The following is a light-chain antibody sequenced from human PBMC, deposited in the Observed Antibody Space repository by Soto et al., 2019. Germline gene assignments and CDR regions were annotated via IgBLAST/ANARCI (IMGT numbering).Light chain of an antibody. J-gene: IGKJ1*01. CDR3: QQYDTYWT. CDR2: KAS. V-gene: IGKV1-5*03. Sequence: DIQMTQSPSTLSASVGDRVTITCRASQSISSWLAWYQQKAGKAPKLLIYKASSLESGVPSGFSGSGSGTEFTLTISSLQPDDFATYYCQQYDTYWTFGQGTKVDIK. CDR1: QSISSW.